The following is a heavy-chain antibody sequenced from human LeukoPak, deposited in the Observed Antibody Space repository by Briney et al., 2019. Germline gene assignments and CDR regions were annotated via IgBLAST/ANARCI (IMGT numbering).Heavy chain of an antibody. CDR1: GGSISSGGYY. CDR2: IYYSGST. J-gene: IGHJ4*02. V-gene: IGHV4-31*03. Sequence: SETLSLTCTVSGGSISSGGYYWSWIRQHPGKGLEWIGYIYYSGSTYYNPSLKSRVTISVDTSKNQFSLKLSSVTAADTAVYYCALRIAARFNYWGQGTLVTVSS. D-gene: IGHD6-6*01. CDR3: ALRIAARFNY.